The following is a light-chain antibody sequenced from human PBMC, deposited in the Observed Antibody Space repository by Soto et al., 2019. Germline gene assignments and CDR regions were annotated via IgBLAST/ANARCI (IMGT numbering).Light chain of an antibody. V-gene: IGKV3-20*01. Sequence: DIVLTQSPGTLSLSPGERAALSCRASQSFSSAYLTWYQQRPGQPPRLLIYAASSRAPGIPDRFSGSGSGTDFTLTISRLEPEGFAVYYCHHSGVSLNTLGQRTKLEIK. CDR2: AAS. CDR3: HHSGVSLNT. CDR1: QSFSSAY. J-gene: IGKJ2*01.